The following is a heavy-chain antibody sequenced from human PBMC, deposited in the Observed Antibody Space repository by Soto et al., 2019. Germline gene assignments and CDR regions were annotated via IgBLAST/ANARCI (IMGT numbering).Heavy chain of an antibody. V-gene: IGHV4-39*01. CDR1: GDSISSRSYY. CDR2: NYYSGST. CDR3: ARQRTSVVPQAYFDV. D-gene: IGHD2-21*01. J-gene: IGHJ4*02. Sequence: PSETLSLTCTVTGDSISSRSYYWGWIRQPPGKGLEWIGSNYYSGSTYNNPSLRSRVSMSIDTSKDQFSLKLKSVTAADTALYFCARQRTSVVPQAYFDVSGPGSLVTVS.